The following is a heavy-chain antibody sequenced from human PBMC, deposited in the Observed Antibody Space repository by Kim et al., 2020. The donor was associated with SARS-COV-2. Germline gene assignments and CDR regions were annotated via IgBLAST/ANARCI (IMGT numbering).Heavy chain of an antibody. CDR2: IYPGDSDT. J-gene: IGHJ6*02. CDR1: GYSFTSYW. Sequence: GESLKISCKGSGYSFTSYWIGWVRQMPGKGLEWMGIIYPGDSDTRYSPSFQGQVTISADKSISTAYLQWSSLKASDTAMYYCARFAVESIGWLQPGDYYYGMDVWGQGTTVTVSS. D-gene: IGHD5-12*01. CDR3: ARFAVESIGWLQPGDYYYGMDV. V-gene: IGHV5-51*01.